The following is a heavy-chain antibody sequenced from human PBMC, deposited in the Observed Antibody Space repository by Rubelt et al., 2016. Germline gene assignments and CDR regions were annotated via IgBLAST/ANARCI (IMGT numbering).Heavy chain of an antibody. CDR1: GGSISSSSYY. D-gene: IGHD6-13*01. CDR2: IYYSGST. J-gene: IGHJ4*02. V-gene: IGHV4-39*07. Sequence: QLQLQESGPGLVKPSETLSLTCTVSGGSISSSSYYWGWIRQPPGKGLEWIGSIYYSGSTYYNPSLKSRVTISVDTSKNQFALKLSSVTAADTAVYYCARAYSRKSRGIDYWGQGTLVTVSS. CDR3: ARAYSRKSRGIDY.